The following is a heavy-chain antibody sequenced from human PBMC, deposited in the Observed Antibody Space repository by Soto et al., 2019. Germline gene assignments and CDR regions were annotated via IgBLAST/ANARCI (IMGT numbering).Heavy chain of an antibody. CDR2: INPAGGTT. D-gene: IGHD2-21*02. Sequence: QVQLVQSGAEVKKPVASVRISCRASGYSFTSTYVHWVRQAPGQGPEWMGIINPAGGTTYYAQKFQGRPTITSDTSTDTVFMDLNDLTYEDTAVYFCALKVVTDYDNWGQGTLLTVSS. V-gene: IGHV1-46*01. CDR1: GYSFTSTY. J-gene: IGHJ4*02. CDR3: ALKVVTDYDN.